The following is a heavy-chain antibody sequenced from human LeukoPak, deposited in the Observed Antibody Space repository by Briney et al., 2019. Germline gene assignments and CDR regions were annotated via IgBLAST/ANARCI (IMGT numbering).Heavy chain of an antibody. V-gene: IGHV4-39*01. J-gene: IGHJ3*02. D-gene: IGHD5-24*01. CDR2: IYYSGST. CDR1: GGSISSTSYF. CDR3: ARQGDAYNSGALDI. Sequence: NPSETLSLTCTVSGGSISSTSYFWGWIRQPPGKGLEWIGIIYYSGSTSYNPSLKSRFTISLHTSKNQFSLKLSSVTAADPAVYYCARQGDAYNSGALDIWGQGTMVTVSS.